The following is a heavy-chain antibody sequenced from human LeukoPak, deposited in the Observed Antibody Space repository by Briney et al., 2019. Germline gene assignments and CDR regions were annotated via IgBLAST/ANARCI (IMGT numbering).Heavy chain of an antibody. Sequence: GGSLRLSCAVSGFSISGRDMTWGRQAPGKGLGWVSSIGSGGKIFYTDSVKGRFTVSRDTSKNTLFLQMNSLRAEDTAVYYCATTVCRGQFPDYIAVWGQGALVTVYS. V-gene: IGHV3-69-1*02. CDR3: ATTVCRGQFPDYIAV. CDR1: GFSISGRD. D-gene: IGHD1-1*01. J-gene: IGHJ4*02. CDR2: IGSGGKI.